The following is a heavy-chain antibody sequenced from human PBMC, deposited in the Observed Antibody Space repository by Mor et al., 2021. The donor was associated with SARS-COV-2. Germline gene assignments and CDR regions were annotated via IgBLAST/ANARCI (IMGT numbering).Heavy chain of an antibody. J-gene: IGHJ4*02. D-gene: IGHD3-3*01. Sequence: YINSLSITHYADSVKGRFTISRDNGRTTVYLQLSSLRDEDTAVYYCARSVEGHFDYWGQGTLVTVSS. CDR2: INSLSIT. V-gene: IGHV3-48*02. CDR3: ARSVEGHFDY.